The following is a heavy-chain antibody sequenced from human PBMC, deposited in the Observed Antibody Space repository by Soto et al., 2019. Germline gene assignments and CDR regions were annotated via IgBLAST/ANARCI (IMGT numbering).Heavy chain of an antibody. Sequence: GGSLRLSCAAAGFTFRNYAMSWVRQAPGKGLEWVSAIDRSGGTSYYADSVKGRFTISRDNAKNTLYLQMNSLRADDTAVYYCARGDCSAAGCYIHYYYGMDVWGQGTTVTVSS. CDR1: GFTFRNYA. CDR3: ARGDCSAAGCYIHYYYGMDV. D-gene: IGHD2-2*02. V-gene: IGHV3-23*01. J-gene: IGHJ6*02. CDR2: IDRSGGTS.